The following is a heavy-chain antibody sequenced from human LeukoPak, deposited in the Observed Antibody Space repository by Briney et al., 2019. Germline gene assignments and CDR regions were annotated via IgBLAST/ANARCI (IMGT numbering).Heavy chain of an antibody. CDR1: GFTFSSYS. V-gene: IGHV3-21*01. D-gene: IGHD3-10*01. J-gene: IGHJ4*02. Sequence: GGSLRLSCAASGFTFSSYSMNWVRQAPGKGLEWVSSISSSSSYIYYADSVKGRFTISRDNAKNSLYLQMNSLRAEDTAVYYCARQITVYGSGSYYKHFDYWGQGTLVTVSS. CDR2: ISSSSSYI. CDR3: ARQITVYGSGSYYKHFDY.